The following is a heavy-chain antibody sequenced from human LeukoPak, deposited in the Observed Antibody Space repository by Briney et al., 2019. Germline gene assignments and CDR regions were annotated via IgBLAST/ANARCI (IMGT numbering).Heavy chain of an antibody. CDR1: GFTFSSYA. CDR2: ISGSGGST. V-gene: IGHV3-23*01. J-gene: IGHJ4*02. D-gene: IGHD3-10*01. CDR3: AKDTPYYHGGRSTGAFDY. Sequence: GGSLRLSCAASGFTFSSYAMSWVRQAPGKGLQWVSAISGSGGSTYYADSVKGRFTISRDNSKNTLYLQMNSLRAEDTAVYYCAKDTPYYHGGRSTGAFDYWGQGTLVTVSS.